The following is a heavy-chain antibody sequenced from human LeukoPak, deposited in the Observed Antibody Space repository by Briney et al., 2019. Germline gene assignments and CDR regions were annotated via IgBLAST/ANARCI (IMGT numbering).Heavy chain of an antibody. CDR3: ARAWMQLWPYDY. CDR2: IKQDGSEK. V-gene: IGHV3-7*03. J-gene: IGHJ4*02. D-gene: IGHD5-18*01. Sequence: PGGSLRLSCAASGFTFSSYWMSWVRQAPGKGLEWVANIKQDGSEKYYVDSVKGRYTISRDNAKNSLYLQMNSLRAEDTAIYYCARAWMQLWPYDYWGQGTLVTVSS. CDR1: GFTFSSYW.